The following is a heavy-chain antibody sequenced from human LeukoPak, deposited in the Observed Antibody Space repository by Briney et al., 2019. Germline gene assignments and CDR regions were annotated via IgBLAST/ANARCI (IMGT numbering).Heavy chain of an antibody. V-gene: IGHV3-21*01. CDR2: ISSSSSYI. CDR1: GFTFSSYS. Sequence: PGGSLRLSCAASGFTFSSYSMNWVRQAPGKGLEWVSSISSSSSYIYYADSVKGRFTISRDNAKNSLYLQMNSLRAEDTAVYYCARSLDTSMGHFDYWGQGTLVTVSS. D-gene: IGHD5-18*01. J-gene: IGHJ4*02. CDR3: ARSLDTSMGHFDY.